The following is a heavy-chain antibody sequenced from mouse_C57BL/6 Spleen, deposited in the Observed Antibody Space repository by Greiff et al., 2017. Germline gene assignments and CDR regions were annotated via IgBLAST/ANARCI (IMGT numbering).Heavy chain of an antibody. D-gene: IGHD2-3*01. CDR3: ARWGWLLPDY. J-gene: IGHJ2*01. Sequence: QVQLQQPGAELVKPGASVKLSCKASGYTFTSYWMQWVKQRPGQGLEWIGEIEPSDSYTNYNQKFKGKATLTVDTSSSTAYMQLSSLTSEDSAVYYCARWGWLLPDYWGQGTTLTVSS. V-gene: IGHV1-50*01. CDR2: IEPSDSYT. CDR1: GYTFTSYW.